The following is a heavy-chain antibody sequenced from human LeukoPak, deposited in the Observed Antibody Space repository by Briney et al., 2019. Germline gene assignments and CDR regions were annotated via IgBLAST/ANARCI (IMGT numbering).Heavy chain of an antibody. D-gene: IGHD2/OR15-2a*01. Sequence: PGGSLRLSCAASGFTFSNYNINWVRQAPGKGLEWVSSISSSSIYISYADSVKGRFTISRDNTKNALYLQMNSLRAEDTAVFYCARTLYSIVPAVDDYFDSWGQGTLVTVSS. V-gene: IGHV3-21*01. CDR2: ISSSSIYI. CDR1: GFTFSNYN. CDR3: ARTLYSIVPAVDDYFDS. J-gene: IGHJ4*02.